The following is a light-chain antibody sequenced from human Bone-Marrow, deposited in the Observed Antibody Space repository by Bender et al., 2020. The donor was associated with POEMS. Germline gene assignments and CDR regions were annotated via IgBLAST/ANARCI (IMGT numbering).Light chain of an antibody. Sequence: QSILTQPPAVSAAPGQKVTISCSGSNSNFENTHISWYQHLPGTAPKLLIYENNKRPSGIPDRFSGSKAGTSATLGITGLQPGDEADYYCGTWDRSLRGNWVFGGGTKLTVL. CDR3: GTWDRSLRGNWV. V-gene: IGLV1-51*02. CDR1: NSNFENTH. CDR2: ENN. J-gene: IGLJ3*02.